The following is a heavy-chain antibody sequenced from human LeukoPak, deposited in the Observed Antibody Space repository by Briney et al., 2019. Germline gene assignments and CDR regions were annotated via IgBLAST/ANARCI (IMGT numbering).Heavy chain of an antibody. V-gene: IGHV5-51*01. CDR1: GYSFTSYW. CDR2: IYPGDSDT. J-gene: IGHJ4*02. D-gene: IGHD4-17*01. Sequence: ESLKISRKGSGYSFTSYWIGWVRQMPGKGLEWMGTIYPGDSDTRYSPSFQGQVTISADKSISTAYLQWSSLKASDSAMYYCARHFRSNGDFGPPDYWGRGTLVTVSS. CDR3: ARHFRSNGDFGPPDY.